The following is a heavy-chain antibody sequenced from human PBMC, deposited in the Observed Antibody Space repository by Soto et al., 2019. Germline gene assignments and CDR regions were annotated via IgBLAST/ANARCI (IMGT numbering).Heavy chain of an antibody. CDR2: IYYSGST. Sequence: ETLSLTCTVSGGSISSSSYYWGWIRQPPGKGLEWIGSIYYSGSTYYNPSLKSRVTISVDTSKNQFSLKLSSVTAADTAVYYCARVKRDYYGSGSYYNFDYWGQGTLVTVSS. D-gene: IGHD3-10*01. CDR1: GGSISSSSYY. V-gene: IGHV4-39*01. J-gene: IGHJ4*02. CDR3: ARVKRDYYGSGSYYNFDY.